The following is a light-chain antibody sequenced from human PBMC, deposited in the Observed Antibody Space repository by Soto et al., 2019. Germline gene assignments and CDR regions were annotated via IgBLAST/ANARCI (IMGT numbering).Light chain of an antibody. CDR1: QSIGSSF. Sequence: EIVLTQSPGTLSLSPGESATLPCRASQSIGSSFLAWYQQKPGQAPRLLIYGASSRATGIPDRFSGSGSGTDFTLTISRLEPEDFAVYYCQQYGYSRGNTFGQGTKVDI. CDR3: QQYGYSRGNT. J-gene: IGKJ2*01. CDR2: GAS. V-gene: IGKV3-20*01.